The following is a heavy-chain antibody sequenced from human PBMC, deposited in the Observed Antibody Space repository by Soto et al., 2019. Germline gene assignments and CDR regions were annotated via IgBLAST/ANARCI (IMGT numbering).Heavy chain of an antibody. CDR1: GGTFSSHA. J-gene: IGHJ6*02. CDR3: ARGTIDSSSLYYYYYYGMDV. D-gene: IGHD6-13*01. V-gene: IGHV1-69*06. CDR2: IMPMFGTA. Sequence: SVKVSCKASGGTFSSHAISWVRQAPGQGLEWMGGIMPMFGTANYAQKFQGRVTITADKSTNTAYMELNSLRAEDTAVYYCARGTIDSSSLYYYYYYGMDVWGQGTTVTVS.